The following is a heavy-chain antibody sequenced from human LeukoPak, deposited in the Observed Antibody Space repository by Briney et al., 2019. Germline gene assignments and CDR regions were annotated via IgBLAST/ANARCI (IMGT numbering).Heavy chain of an antibody. CDR2: IKQDGSEK. CDR3: ARSITAWNYYYYYYMDV. Sequence: PGGPLRLSCAASGFTFSSYWMSWVRQAPGKGLEWVANIKQDGSEKYYVDSVKGRFTISRDNAKNSLYLQMNSLRAEDTAVYYCARSITAWNYYYYYYMDVWGKGTTVTISS. CDR1: GFTFSSYW. V-gene: IGHV3-7*01. J-gene: IGHJ6*03. D-gene: IGHD3-10*01.